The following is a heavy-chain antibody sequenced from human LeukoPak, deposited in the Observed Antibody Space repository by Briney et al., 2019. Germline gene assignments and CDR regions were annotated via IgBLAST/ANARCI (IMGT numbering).Heavy chain of an antibody. D-gene: IGHD2-2*01. CDR3: AKDRQYCTSTSCYGYFDL. CDR2: IRGSGDRT. CDR1: GFTFSSYA. V-gene: IGHV3-23*01. J-gene: IGHJ2*01. Sequence: GGSLRLSCAASGFTFSSYAISWVRQAPGKGLEWVSAIRGSGDRTHYADSVKGRFTISRDNSKNTLYLQMNSLRAEDTAVYYCAKDRQYCTSTSCYGYFDLWGRGTLVTVSS.